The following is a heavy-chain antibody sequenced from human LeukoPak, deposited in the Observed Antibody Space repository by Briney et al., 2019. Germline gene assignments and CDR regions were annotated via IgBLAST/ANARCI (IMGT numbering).Heavy chain of an antibody. V-gene: IGHV1-46*03. J-gene: IGHJ5*02. CDR3: ARGHSSSWEYNWFDP. Sequence: ASVKVSCKASGYTFTSYYMHWVRQTPGQGLEWMGIINPSGGSTSYAQKFQGRVTMTRDTSTSTVYMELSSLRSEDTAVYYCARGHSSSWEYNWFDPWGQGTLVTVSS. CDR2: INPSGGST. CDR1: GYTFTSYY. D-gene: IGHD6-13*01.